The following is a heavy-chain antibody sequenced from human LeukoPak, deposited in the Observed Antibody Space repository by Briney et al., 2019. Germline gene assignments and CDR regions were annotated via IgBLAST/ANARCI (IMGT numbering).Heavy chain of an antibody. D-gene: IGHD2-2*01. J-gene: IGHJ5*02. Sequence: ASVKVSCKVSGYTLTELSMHWVRQAPGKGLGWRGGFDPEDGETIYAQKFQGRVTMTEDTSTDTAYMELSSLRSEDTAVYYCATTPAAPWSSNWFDPWGQGTLVTVSS. CDR1: GYTLTELS. V-gene: IGHV1-24*01. CDR3: ATTPAAPWSSNWFDP. CDR2: FDPEDGET.